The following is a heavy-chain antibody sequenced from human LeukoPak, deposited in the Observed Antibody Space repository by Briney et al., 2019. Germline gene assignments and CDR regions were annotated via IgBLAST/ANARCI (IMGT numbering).Heavy chain of an antibody. V-gene: IGHV4-34*01. CDR2: INHSGST. CDR1: GGSFSGYY. D-gene: IGHD3-3*01. CDR3: ARHSYDFWSGYSSFDY. Sequence: TSETLSLTCAVYGGSFSGYYWSWIRQPPGKGLEWIGEINHSGSTNYNPSLKSRVTISVDTSKNQFSLKLSSVTAADTAVYYCARHSYDFWSGYSSFDYWGQGTLVTVSS. J-gene: IGHJ4*02.